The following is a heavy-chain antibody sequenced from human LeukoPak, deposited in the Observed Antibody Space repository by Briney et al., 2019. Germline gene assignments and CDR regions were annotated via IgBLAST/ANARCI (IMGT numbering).Heavy chain of an antibody. V-gene: IGHV4-39*07. CDR2: INHSGST. CDR1: GGSISSSSYY. CDR3: ARGGRYSSSWRLGHQETSRWFDP. Sequence: SETLSLTCTVSGGSISSSSYYWSWIRQPPGKGPEWIGEINHSGSTNYNPSLKSRVTISVDTSKNQFSLKLSSVTAADTAVYYCARGGRYSSSWRLGHQETSRWFDPWGQGTLVTVSS. J-gene: IGHJ5*02. D-gene: IGHD6-13*01.